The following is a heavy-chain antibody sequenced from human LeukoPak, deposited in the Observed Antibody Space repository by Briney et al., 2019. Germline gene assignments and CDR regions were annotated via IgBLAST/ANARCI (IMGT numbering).Heavy chain of an antibody. CDR3: AKEGGPNYYGSGSYSSRHYYYYYGMDV. Sequence: GGSLRLSCAASGFTFSRDSMNWVRQAPGKGLEWVSYINGGGSPIYYAGSVRGRFTITRDNAKSSLFLQMNSLRAEDTAVYYCAKEGGPNYYGSGSYSSRHYYYYYGMDVWGQGTTVTVSS. V-gene: IGHV3-48*01. J-gene: IGHJ6*02. D-gene: IGHD3-10*01. CDR2: INGGGSPI. CDR1: GFTFSRDS.